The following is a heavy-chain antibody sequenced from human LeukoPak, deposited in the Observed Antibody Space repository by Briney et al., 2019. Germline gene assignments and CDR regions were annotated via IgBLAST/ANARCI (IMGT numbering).Heavy chain of an antibody. D-gene: IGHD3-10*01. CDR2: INEDGSKT. CDR3: ARSLRVRGVPDYMDV. CDR1: GFTFSSYE. J-gene: IGHJ6*03. V-gene: IGHV3-7*03. Sequence: TGGSLRLSCAASGFTFSSYEMNWVRQAPGKGLEWVANINEDGSKTYYVDSVKGRFTISRDNTGSSLHLQMNSLGAEDTAVYYCARSLRVRGVPDYMDVWGKGTTVTISS.